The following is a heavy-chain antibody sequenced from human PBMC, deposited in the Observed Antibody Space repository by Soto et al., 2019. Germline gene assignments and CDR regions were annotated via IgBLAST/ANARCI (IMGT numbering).Heavy chain of an antibody. J-gene: IGHJ4*02. D-gene: IGHD6-13*01. CDR1: GGSISSYY. CDR2: IYYSGST. CDR3: ARGQLVYSSSWYYFDY. Sequence: QVQLQESGPGLVKPSETLSLTCTVSGGSISSYYWSWIRQPPGKGLGWIGYIYYSGSTNYNPSLKSRVTISVDTSKNQFSLKLSSVTAADTAVYYCARGQLVYSSSWYYFDYWGQGTLVTVSS. V-gene: IGHV4-59*01.